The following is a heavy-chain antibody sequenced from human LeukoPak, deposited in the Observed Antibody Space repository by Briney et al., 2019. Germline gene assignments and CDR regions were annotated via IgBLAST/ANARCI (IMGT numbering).Heavy chain of an antibody. D-gene: IGHD3-22*01. CDR2: IVVGSGYT. CDR1: GFTFTSSA. CDR3: AAESSGYYYDAFDM. J-gene: IGHJ3*02. V-gene: IGHV1-58*02. Sequence: SVKVSCKASGFTFTSSAMQWVRQARGQRLEWIGWIVVGSGYTNYAQKFQARVTITRDMSTSTAYMELSSLRSEETAVYYCAAESSGYYYDAFDMWGKGTMVTVSS.